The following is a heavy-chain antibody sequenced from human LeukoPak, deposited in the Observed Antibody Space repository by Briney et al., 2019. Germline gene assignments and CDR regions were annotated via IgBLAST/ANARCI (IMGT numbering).Heavy chain of an antibody. CDR2: INPNSGGT. J-gene: IGHJ5*02. CDR3: ARRAVLWFGELLRYWFDP. V-gene: IGHV1-2*02. CDR1: GYTFTGYY. Sequence: ASVKVSCKASGYTFTGYYMHWVRQAPGQGVAWMGWINPNSGGTNYAQKFQGRVTMTRDTSISTAYMELSRLRSDDTAVYYCARRAVLWFGELLRYWFDPWGQGTLVTVSS. D-gene: IGHD3-10*01.